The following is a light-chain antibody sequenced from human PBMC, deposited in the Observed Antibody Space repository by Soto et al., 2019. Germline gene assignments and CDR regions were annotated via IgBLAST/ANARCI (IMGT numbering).Light chain of an antibody. CDR2: EVS. CDR3: SSYARSSAIVV. Sequence: QSALTQPASVSGSPGQWVTISCTGTSSDIGYYNYVSWYRQDPGKAPNLIIYEVSNRPSGISNRFSGSKSGNTASLTISGLQAEDEADYYCSSYARSSAIVVFGGGTKLTVL. V-gene: IGLV2-14*01. CDR1: SSDIGYYNY. J-gene: IGLJ3*02.